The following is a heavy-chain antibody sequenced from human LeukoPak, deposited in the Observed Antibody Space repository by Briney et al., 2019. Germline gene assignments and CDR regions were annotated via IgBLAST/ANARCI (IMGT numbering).Heavy chain of an antibody. CDR3: ARARRDSGSYKVDY. CDR2: INHSGST. CDR1: GGSFSGYY. V-gene: IGHV4-34*01. J-gene: IGHJ4*02. D-gene: IGHD3-3*01. Sequence: SETLSLTCAVYGGSFSGYYWSWIRQPPGKGLEWIGEINHSGSTNYNPSLKSRVTISVDTSKNQFSLNLNSVTAADTAVYYCARARRDSGSYKVDYWGQGTLVTVSS.